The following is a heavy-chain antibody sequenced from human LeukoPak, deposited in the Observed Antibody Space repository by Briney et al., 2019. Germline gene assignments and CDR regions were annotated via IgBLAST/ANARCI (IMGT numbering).Heavy chain of an antibody. Sequence: GGSLRLSCAASGFTFSDYYMSWIRQAPGKGLEWVSYISSSGSTIYYAGSVKGRFTISRDNAKNSLYLQMNSLRAEDTAVYYCARTSGSYLFYFDYWGQGTLVTVSS. V-gene: IGHV3-11*01. CDR3: ARTSGSYLFYFDY. CDR2: ISSSGSTI. J-gene: IGHJ4*02. D-gene: IGHD1-26*01. CDR1: GFTFSDYY.